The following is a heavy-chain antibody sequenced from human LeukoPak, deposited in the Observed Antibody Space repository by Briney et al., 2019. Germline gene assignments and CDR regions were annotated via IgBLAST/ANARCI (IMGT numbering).Heavy chain of an antibody. V-gene: IGHV3-33*01. D-gene: IGHD3-22*01. CDR1: GFTFSNYG. CDR3: ARDLEDSSPFGAFDM. J-gene: IGHJ3*02. Sequence: HPGGSLRLSCAASGFTFSNYGMHWVRQVPGKGLEWVAAIRIDGIRKYYADSVKGRLTISRDNSKNTPYLQMNSLRAEDTAVYYCARDLEDSSPFGAFDMWGQGTMVTVSS. CDR2: IRIDGIRK.